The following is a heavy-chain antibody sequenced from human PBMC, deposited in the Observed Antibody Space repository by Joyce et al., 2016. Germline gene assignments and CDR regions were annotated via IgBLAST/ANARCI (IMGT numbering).Heavy chain of an antibody. V-gene: IGHV3-30-3*01. CDR2: MSYDGSNK. J-gene: IGHJ4*02. CDR3: ARPKFLGYSSALDH. Sequence: QVQLVESGGGVVQPGRSLRLSCAASGFTFSSYAMHWVRQAPGKGLEWVEVMSYDGSNKYYADSVKGRFTISRDISRNTLYLHMNSLRADDTAVYYCARPKFLGYSSALDHWGQGTLVTVSA. D-gene: IGHD6-19*01. CDR1: GFTFSSYA.